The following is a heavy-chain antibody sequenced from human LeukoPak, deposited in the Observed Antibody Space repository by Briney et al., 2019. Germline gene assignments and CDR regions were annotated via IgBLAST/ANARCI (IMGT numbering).Heavy chain of an antibody. D-gene: IGHD6-19*01. V-gene: IGHV4-61*02. J-gene: IGHJ4*02. Sequence: SETLSLTCTVSGGSLSSGCYYWSWIRQPAGKGLEWIGRIYTSGSTNYSPSLKSRVSISLDTSKNQFSLNLSSVTAADTAVYYCARDSHSSGWTYFDSWGQGTLVTVSS. CDR3: ARDSHSSGWTYFDS. CDR1: GGSLSSGCYY. CDR2: IYTSGST.